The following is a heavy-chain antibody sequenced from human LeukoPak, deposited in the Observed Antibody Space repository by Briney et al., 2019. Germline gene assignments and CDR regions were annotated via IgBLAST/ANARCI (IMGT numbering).Heavy chain of an antibody. CDR3: ARVDQLLSDWFDP. J-gene: IGHJ5*02. D-gene: IGHD2-2*01. Sequence: SETLSLTCAVYGGSFSGYYWSWIRQPPGKGLEWIGEINHSGSTNYNPSLKSRVTISVDTSKNQFSLKLSSVTAADTAVYYCARVDQLLSDWFDPWGQGTLVTVPS. V-gene: IGHV4-34*01. CDR1: GGSFSGYY. CDR2: INHSGST.